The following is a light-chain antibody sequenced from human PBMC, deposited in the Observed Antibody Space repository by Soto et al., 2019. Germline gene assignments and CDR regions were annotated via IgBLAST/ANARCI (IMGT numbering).Light chain of an antibody. CDR1: SSDVGSDYNY. Sequence: QSALTQPASVSGSPGQSIAISCTGTSSDVGSDYNYVSWYQQHPGKAPKLMVYDVNTWPSGVSNRFSGSKSGTTASLTISGLQAEDEADYYCCSYTTSSTYVFGTGTKVTVL. CDR3: CSYTTSSTYV. V-gene: IGLV2-14*03. J-gene: IGLJ1*01. CDR2: DVN.